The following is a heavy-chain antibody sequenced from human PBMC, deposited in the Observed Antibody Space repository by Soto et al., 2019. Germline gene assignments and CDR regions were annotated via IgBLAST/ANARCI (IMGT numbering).Heavy chain of an antibody. CDR3: ARHRWGSGSYSGLLDF. J-gene: IGHJ4*02. CDR1: GGSISTSSYF. Sequence: KASETLSLTCSVSGGSISTSSYFWGWIRQPPGKGLEWVGAVHYSGSANYRSSLQSRVTISVDTSQNQFSLRLRSVTAADTAVYYRARHRWGSGSYSGLLDFWGQGALVTVSS. D-gene: IGHD3-10*01. CDR2: VHYSGSA. V-gene: IGHV4-39*01.